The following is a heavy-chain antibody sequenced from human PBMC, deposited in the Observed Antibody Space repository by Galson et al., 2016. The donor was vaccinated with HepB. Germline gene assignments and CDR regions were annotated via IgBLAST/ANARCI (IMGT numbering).Heavy chain of an antibody. CDR2: IKGDDSEK. CDR3: ACLDTAMVHSSDY. J-gene: IGHJ4*02. CDR1: GFMFSNHW. Sequence: SLRLSCAASGFMFSNHWMSWVRQAPGKGLEWVACIKGDDSEKHYIDSVKGRFTISRDNAKNPLYLQMNMMRAEDTAIYYCACLDTAMVHSSDYWGQGSLVAVSS. D-gene: IGHD5-18*01. V-gene: IGHV3-7*03.